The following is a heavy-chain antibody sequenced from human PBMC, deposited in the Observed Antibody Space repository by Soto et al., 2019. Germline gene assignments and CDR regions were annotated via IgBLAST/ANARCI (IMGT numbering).Heavy chain of an antibody. J-gene: IGHJ6*03. Sequence: SVKVSCKASGGTFSSYAISWVRQAPGQGLEWMGGIIPIFGTANYAQKFQGRFTITADESTSIAYMELSSLSSDDTAVYFCARVTTGTTFDYYYYMDVWGKGTTVTVSS. CDR1: GGTFSSYA. V-gene: IGHV1-69*13. CDR3: ARVTTGTTFDYYYYMDV. CDR2: IIPIFGTA. D-gene: IGHD1-1*01.